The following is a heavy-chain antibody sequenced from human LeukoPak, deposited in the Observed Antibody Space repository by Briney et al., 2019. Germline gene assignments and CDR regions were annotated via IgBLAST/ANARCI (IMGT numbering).Heavy chain of an antibody. CDR2: IKRDGSEK. V-gene: IGHV3-7*04. Sequence: GGSLRLSCAASGFTFSSYWMTWVRQAPGKGLEWVANIKRDGSEKFYVASVKGRFTISIDNAKNSLYLQMNSLRAEDTAVYYCARVSGYSYGLANWGQGTLVTVSS. J-gene: IGHJ4*02. D-gene: IGHD5-18*01. CDR3: ARVSGYSYGLAN. CDR1: GFTFSSYW.